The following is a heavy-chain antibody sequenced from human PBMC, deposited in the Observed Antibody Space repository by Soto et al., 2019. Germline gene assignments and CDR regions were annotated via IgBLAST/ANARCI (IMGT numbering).Heavy chain of an antibody. V-gene: IGHV1-18*01. J-gene: IGHJ4*02. CDR1: GYTFTSYG. Sequence: QVQLVQSGAEVKKPGDSVKVSCKASGYTFTSYGVSWVRQAPGQGLEWMGWISAYNGNTNSAQNLQGRLTMTTDTSTSTAYMELRSLRSDDTAVYYCARDLEGIAAAGYFDYWGQGTLVTVSA. CDR2: ISAYNGNT. D-gene: IGHD6-13*01. CDR3: ARDLEGIAAAGYFDY.